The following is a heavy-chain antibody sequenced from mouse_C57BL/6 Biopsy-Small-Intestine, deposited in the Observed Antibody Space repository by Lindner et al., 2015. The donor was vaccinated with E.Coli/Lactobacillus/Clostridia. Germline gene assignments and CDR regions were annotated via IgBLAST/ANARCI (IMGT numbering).Heavy chain of an antibody. CDR1: GFNIRDYY. D-gene: IGHD1-1*01. CDR2: IDPGDGES. V-gene: IGHV14-2*01. CDR3: AREFITTLGYYFDY. J-gene: IGHJ2*01. Sequence: VQLQESGADLVKPGASVKLSCTASGFNIRDYYIHWVKQKTDQGLEWIGRIDPGDGESKYAPKFQDKATITADTSSNTAYLQLSSLTSEASAVYYCAREFITTLGYYFDYWGHGTTLTVSP.